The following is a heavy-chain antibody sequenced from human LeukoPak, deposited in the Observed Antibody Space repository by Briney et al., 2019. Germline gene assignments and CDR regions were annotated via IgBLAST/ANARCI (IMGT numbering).Heavy chain of an antibody. D-gene: IGHD2-2*01. Sequence: PGGSLRLSCAASAFTFSTYAMNWVRQAPGKGLEWVSSISSGGGTTYYADSVKGRFTISRDNSKNTLYLQMNSLRPEDTAMYYCANAVCTTSSCSGFYCMDVWGQGTTVAVSS. V-gene: IGHV3-23*01. J-gene: IGHJ6*02. CDR2: ISSGGGTT. CDR3: ANAVCTTSSCSGFYCMDV. CDR1: AFTFSTYA.